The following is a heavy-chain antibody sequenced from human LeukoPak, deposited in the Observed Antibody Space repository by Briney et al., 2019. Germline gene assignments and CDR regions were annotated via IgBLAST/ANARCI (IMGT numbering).Heavy chain of an antibody. J-gene: IGHJ4*02. D-gene: IGHD2-15*01. V-gene: IGHV1-46*01. CDR2: INPSGGST. Sequence: GASVKVSCKASGYTFTSYYMHWVRQAPGQGLEWMGIINPSGGSTXXAXXXXGRVTMTRDTSTSTVYMELSSLRSEDTAVYYCARGFATRLDYWGQGTLVTVSS. CDR3: ARGFATRLDY. CDR1: GYTFTSYY.